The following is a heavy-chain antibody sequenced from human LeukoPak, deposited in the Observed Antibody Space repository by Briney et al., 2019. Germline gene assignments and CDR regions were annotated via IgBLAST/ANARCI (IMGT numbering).Heavy chain of an antibody. CDR3: ARFARRSWFDP. Sequence: SETLSLTCTVSGGSISSSSYYWGWIRQPPGKGLEWIGSIYYSGSPYYNPSLKSRVTISVDTSKNQFSLKLSSVTAADTAVYYCARFARRSWFDPWGQGTLVTVSS. V-gene: IGHV4-39*07. CDR2: IYYSGSP. CDR1: GGSISSSSYY. J-gene: IGHJ5*02.